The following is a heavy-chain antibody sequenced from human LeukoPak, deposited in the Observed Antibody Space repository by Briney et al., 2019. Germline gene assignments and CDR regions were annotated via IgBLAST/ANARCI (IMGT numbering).Heavy chain of an antibody. CDR1: GGSFSGYY. CDR2: INHSGST. J-gene: IGHJ3*02. Sequence: SETLSLTCAVYGGSFSGYYWSWIRQPPGKGLEWIGEINHSGSTNYNPSLKSRVTMSVDTSRNQFSLKLNSVTAADTAVYYCAKSNGYGLVDIWGQGTMVTVSS. D-gene: IGHD3-10*01. V-gene: IGHV4-34*01. CDR3: AKSNGYGLVDI.